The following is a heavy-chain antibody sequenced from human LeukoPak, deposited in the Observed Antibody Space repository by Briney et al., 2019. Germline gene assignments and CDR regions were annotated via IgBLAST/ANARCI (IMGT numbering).Heavy chain of an antibody. Sequence: GGSLRLSCAASGFTFSSYAMHWVRQAPGKGLEWVAVISYDGSNKYYADSVKGRFTISRDNSKNTLYLQMNSLRAEDTAVYYCAREGTVVVPAAMRYFDYWGQGTLVTVSS. D-gene: IGHD2-2*01. J-gene: IGHJ4*02. CDR2: ISYDGSNK. CDR1: GFTFSSYA. V-gene: IGHV3-30-3*01. CDR3: AREGTVVVPAAMRYFDY.